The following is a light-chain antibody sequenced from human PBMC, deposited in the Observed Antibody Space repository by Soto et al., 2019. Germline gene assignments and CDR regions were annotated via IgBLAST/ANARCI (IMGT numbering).Light chain of an antibody. CDR3: SSYTSSTTL. CDR1: STYIGHYRY. J-gene: IGLJ2*01. Sequence: QSALTQPASVSGSPGQSITISCTGTSTYIGHYRYVSWYQQHPGKAPKLMIYDVNNRPSGVSNRFSGSKSGNTASLTISGLQAEDEADYYCSSYTSSTTLFGGGTKLTVL. CDR2: DVN. V-gene: IGLV2-14*01.